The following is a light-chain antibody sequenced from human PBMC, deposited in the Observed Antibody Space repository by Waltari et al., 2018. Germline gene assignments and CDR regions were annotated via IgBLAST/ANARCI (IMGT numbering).Light chain of an antibody. J-gene: IGKJ3*01. CDR1: QTISSN. V-gene: IGKV3D-15*01. CDR2: GAS. Sequence: EIVMTQSPATLSVSPGDRAPLSCRASQTISSNLAWYQQRPGQAPRLLIYGASNRATGIPARFRGTGSGTEFTLTISSLQSEDFAVYYCQHYNNWPPLFTFGPGTKVDMK. CDR3: QHYNNWPPLFT.